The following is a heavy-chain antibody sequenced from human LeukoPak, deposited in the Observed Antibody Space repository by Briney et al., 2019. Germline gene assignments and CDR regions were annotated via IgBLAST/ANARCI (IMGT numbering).Heavy chain of an antibody. CDR2: INPNSGGT. D-gene: IGHD6-13*01. CDR3: AKDGAAAGFSFDY. J-gene: IGHJ4*02. CDR1: GYTFTGYY. V-gene: IGHV1-2*02. Sequence: ASVKVSCKASGYTFTGYYMHWVRQAPGQGLEWMGWINPNSGGTNYAQKFQGRVTMTRDTSISTAYMELSRLRSDDTAVYYCAKDGAAAGFSFDYRGQGTLVTVSS.